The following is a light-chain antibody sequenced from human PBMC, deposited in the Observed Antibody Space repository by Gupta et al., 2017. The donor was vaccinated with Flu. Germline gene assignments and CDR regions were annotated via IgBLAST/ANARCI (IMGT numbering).Light chain of an antibody. CDR2: AAS. Sequence: DMQMTHSPSSLSASVGDRVTISCRASQSINTYLNWYQQKPGKAPKLLIYAASNLQGGFPSRFSGSGSGTDFTFTISSLQPEDFATYYCQQSYNTPYTFGQGTKLEIK. CDR3: QQSYNTPYT. J-gene: IGKJ2*01. V-gene: IGKV1-39*01. CDR1: QSINTY.